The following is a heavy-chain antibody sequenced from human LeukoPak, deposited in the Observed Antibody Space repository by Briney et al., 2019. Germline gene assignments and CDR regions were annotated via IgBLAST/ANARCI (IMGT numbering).Heavy chain of an antibody. J-gene: IGHJ6*02. CDR1: GFTFSSYE. CDR2: ISNSGHTM. CDR3: ARVVGVNWMDV. V-gene: IGHV3-48*03. Sequence: GGSLRLSCAASGFTFSSYEMNWVRQAPGKGLEWVSYISNSGHTMYYADSVKGRFTISRDNAKNSLYLQMNSLRAEDTAVYYCARVVGVNWMDVWGQGTTVTVSS. D-gene: IGHD1-1*01.